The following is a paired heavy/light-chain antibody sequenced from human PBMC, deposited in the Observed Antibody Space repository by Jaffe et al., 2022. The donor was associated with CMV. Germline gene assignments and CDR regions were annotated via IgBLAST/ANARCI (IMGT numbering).Light chain of an antibody. CDR1: QSVLYSSNNKNY. Sequence: DIVMTQSPDSLAVSLGERATINCKSSQSVLYSSNNKNYLAWYQQKPGQPPKLLIYWASTRESGVPDRFSGSGSGTDFTLTISSLQAEDVAVYYCQQYYSTPALTFGGGTKVEIK. CDR2: WAS. CDR3: QQYYSTPALT. V-gene: IGKV4-1*01. J-gene: IGKJ4*01.
Heavy chain of an antibody. CDR2: IIPILGIA. CDR3: ARAPEGGIAAAGRDEYFQH. CDR1: GGTFSSYA. Sequence: QVQLVQSGAEVKKPGSSVKVSCKASGGTFSSYAISWVRQAPGQGLEWMGRIIPILGIANYAQKFQGRVTITADKSTSTAYMELSSLRSEDTAVYYCARAPEGGIAAAGRDEYFQHWGQGTLVTVSS. V-gene: IGHV1-69*09. J-gene: IGHJ1*01. D-gene: IGHD6-13*01.